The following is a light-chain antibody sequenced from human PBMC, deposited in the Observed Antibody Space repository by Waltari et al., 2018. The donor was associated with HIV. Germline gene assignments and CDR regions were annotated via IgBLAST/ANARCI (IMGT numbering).Light chain of an antibody. CDR3: LQHNSYPIT. Sequence: DIQMTQSPSSLSASVGDRVTITCRASQGIRSDLGWYQQKPGKAPKRLLFAASSLQSGVPSRFSGSGSGTEFTLTISSLQPEDFATYFCLQHNSYPITFGGGTKVEIK. J-gene: IGKJ4*01. CDR2: AAS. CDR1: QGIRSD. V-gene: IGKV1-17*01.